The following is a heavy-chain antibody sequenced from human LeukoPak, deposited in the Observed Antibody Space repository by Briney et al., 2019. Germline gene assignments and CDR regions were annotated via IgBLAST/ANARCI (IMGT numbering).Heavy chain of an antibody. CDR2: IYYSGST. V-gene: IGHV4-61*01. CDR1: GGSVSSGSYC. D-gene: IGHD3-16*02. CDR3: ARDGVYDYVWGSYRSQPDAFDI. Sequence: SETLSLTCTVSGGSVSSGSYCWSWIRQPPGKGLEWIGYIYYSGSTNYNPSLKSRVTISVDTSKNQFSLKLSSVTAADTAVYYCARDGVYDYVWGSYRSQPDAFDIWGQGTMVTVSS. J-gene: IGHJ3*02.